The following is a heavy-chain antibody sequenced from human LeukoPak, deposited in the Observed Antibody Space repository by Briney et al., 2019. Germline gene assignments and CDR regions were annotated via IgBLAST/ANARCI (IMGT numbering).Heavy chain of an antibody. CDR3: FGVTMIPDYYYYMDV. J-gene: IGHJ6*03. CDR1: GFTFSDYY. CDR2: ISSSGSTI. Sequence: GGSLRLSCAASGFTFSDYYMSWIRQAPGKGLEWVSYISSSGSTIYYANSVKGRFTISRDNAKNSLYLQMNSLRAEDTAVYYCFGVTMIPDYYYYMDVWGKGTTVTVSS. D-gene: IGHD3-22*01. V-gene: IGHV3-11*04.